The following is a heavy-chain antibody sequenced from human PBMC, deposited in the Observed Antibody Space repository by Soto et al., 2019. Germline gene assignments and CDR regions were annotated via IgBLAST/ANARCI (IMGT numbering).Heavy chain of an antibody. CDR1: GFTVSSNY. J-gene: IGHJ5*02. CDR2: IYSGGST. Sequence: GGSLRLSCAASGFTVSSNYMSWVRQAPGKGLEWVSVIYSGGSTYYADSVKGRFTISRDNSKNTLYLQMNSLRAEDTAVYYCARSVAARRGEDWFDPWGHGTLVTVS. V-gene: IGHV3-53*01. CDR3: ARSVAARRGEDWFDP. D-gene: IGHD6-6*01.